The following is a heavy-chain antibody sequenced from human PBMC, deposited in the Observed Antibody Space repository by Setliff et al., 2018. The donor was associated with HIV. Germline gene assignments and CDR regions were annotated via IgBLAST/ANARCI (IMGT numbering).Heavy chain of an antibody. Sequence: ASVKVSCKASGYTFTTYDITWVRQAPGQGLVWLGWISPYNGHTNFAQKFQGRVTMTTDTATSTAYMEVRSLRSDDTAVYYCARTDYGGNSGGNYFDYWGQGSLVTVSS. J-gene: IGHJ4*02. CDR3: ARTDYGGNSGGNYFDY. CDR1: GYTFTTYD. CDR2: ISPYNGHT. V-gene: IGHV1-18*01. D-gene: IGHD4-17*01.